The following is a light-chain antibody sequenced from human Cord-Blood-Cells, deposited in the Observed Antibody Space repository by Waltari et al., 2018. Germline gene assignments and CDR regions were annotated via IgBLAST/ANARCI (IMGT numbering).Light chain of an antibody. V-gene: IGKV3-20*01. Sequence: EIVLTQSPGTLSLSPGERATLSCRASQSVSSNYLAWYQQKPGQAPRLLIYGASSRATVIPDRFSGSGSGTDFTLTISRLEPEDFAVYYCQQYGSSPLYTFGQGTKLEIK. J-gene: IGKJ2*01. CDR1: QSVSSNY. CDR3: QQYGSSPLYT. CDR2: GAS.